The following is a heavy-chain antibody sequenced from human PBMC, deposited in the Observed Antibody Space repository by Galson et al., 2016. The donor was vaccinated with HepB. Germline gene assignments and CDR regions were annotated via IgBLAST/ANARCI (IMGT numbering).Heavy chain of an antibody. J-gene: IGHJ4*02. V-gene: IGHV3-30*18. CDR3: EKTPKSSGYYAYFDY. CDR2: MSFDGSNK. Sequence: SLRLSCAASGFIFSSYGMHWVRQAPGKGLEWVAVMSFDGSNKYYADSVKGRFTISRDNSKNTLDLQMDGLREEDTAVYYCEKTPKSSGYYAYFDYWGQGTLVIVSS. CDR1: GFIFSSYG. D-gene: IGHD3-22*01.